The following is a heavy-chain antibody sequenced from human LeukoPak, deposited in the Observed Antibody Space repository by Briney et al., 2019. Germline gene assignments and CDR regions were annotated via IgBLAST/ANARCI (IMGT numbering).Heavy chain of an antibody. CDR3: AQSLGASTWFGNWFDP. CDR2: IYYSGRT. D-gene: IGHD3-10*01. CDR1: GVSISSTSYC. V-gene: IGHV4-39*01. Sequence: SETLSLTCTVSGVSISSTSYCWGWIRQPPGKGLEWIGSIYYSGRTYYNPSLKSRLTISVDTPKNQFSLKLSSVTAADTAVYYCAQSLGASTWFGNWFDPWGQGTLVTVSS. J-gene: IGHJ5*02.